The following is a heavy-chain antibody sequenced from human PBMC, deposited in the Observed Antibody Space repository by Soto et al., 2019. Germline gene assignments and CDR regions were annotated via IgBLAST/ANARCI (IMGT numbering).Heavy chain of an antibody. J-gene: IGHJ5*02. Sequence: PGGSLRLSCAASGFTFSSYSMNWVRQAPGKGLEWVSYISSSSSAIYYADSVKGRFTISRDNAKNSLYLQMNSLRAEDTAVYYCASEGGKYNWFNPWGQGTLVTVSS. CDR1: GFTFSSYS. D-gene: IGHD3-16*01. CDR2: ISSSSSAI. V-gene: IGHV3-48*01. CDR3: ASEGGKYNWFNP.